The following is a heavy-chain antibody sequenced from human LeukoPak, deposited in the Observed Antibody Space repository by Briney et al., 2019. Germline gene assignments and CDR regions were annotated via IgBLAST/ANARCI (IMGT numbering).Heavy chain of an antibody. CDR2: IYYSGST. V-gene: IGHV4-39*07. D-gene: IGHD3-3*01. J-gene: IGHJ6*03. CDR3: ARAPRFLEWGRAYYYSYYMDV. CDR1: GGSISSSSYY. Sequence: PSETLSLTCTVSGGSISSSSYYWGWIRQPPGKGLEWIGSIYYSGSTYYNPSLKSRVTISVDTSKNQFSLKLSSVTAADTAVYYCARAPRFLEWGRAYYYSYYMDVWGKGTTVTVSS.